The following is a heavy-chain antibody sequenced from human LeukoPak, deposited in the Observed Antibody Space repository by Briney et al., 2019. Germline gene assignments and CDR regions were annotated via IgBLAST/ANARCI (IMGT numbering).Heavy chain of an antibody. V-gene: IGHV4-39*07. CDR1: GGSISSTNYY. Sequence: SETLSLTCTVSGGSISSTNYYWGWIRQPPGKGLEWIGEINHSGSTNYNPSLKSRVTISVDTSKNQFSLKLSSVTAADTAVYYCARLPFRGVYDYWGQGTLVTVSS. J-gene: IGHJ4*02. D-gene: IGHD3-10*01. CDR3: ARLPFRGVYDY. CDR2: INHSGST.